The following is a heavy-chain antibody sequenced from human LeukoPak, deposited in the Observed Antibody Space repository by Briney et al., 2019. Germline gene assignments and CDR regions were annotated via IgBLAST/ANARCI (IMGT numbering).Heavy chain of an antibody. CDR1: GFTFSSYA. Sequence: GGSLRLSCAASGFTFSSYAMHWVRQAPGKGLEWVAVISYDGSNKYYADSVKGRFTISRDNSKNTLYLQMNSLRAEDTAVYYCARGIAVAVDYYYYMGVWGKGTTVTVSS. V-gene: IGHV3-30-3*01. D-gene: IGHD6-19*01. J-gene: IGHJ6*03. CDR3: ARGIAVAVDYYYYMGV. CDR2: ISYDGSNK.